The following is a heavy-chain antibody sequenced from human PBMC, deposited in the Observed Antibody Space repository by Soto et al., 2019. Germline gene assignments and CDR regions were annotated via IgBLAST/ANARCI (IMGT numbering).Heavy chain of an antibody. D-gene: IGHD1-26*01. Sequence: GASVKVSCKASGYSFTSLDINWVRQTAGQGLEWMGWMEPSTGRTGYAQKFQGRVTMTRDTSINTAYMELTTLTSDDTAFYYCARGVSAGVDYWGQGTLVTVSS. CDR1: GYSFTSLD. J-gene: IGHJ4*02. CDR3: ARGVSAGVDY. V-gene: IGHV1-8*01. CDR2: MEPSTGRT.